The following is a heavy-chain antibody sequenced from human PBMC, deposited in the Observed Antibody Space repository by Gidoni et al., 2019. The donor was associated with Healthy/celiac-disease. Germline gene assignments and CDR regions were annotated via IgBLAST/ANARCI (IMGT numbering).Heavy chain of an antibody. J-gene: IGHJ5*02. V-gene: IGHV3-48*02. CDR2: ISSSSSTI. D-gene: IGHD4-17*01. CDR3: ARDPATVTTFDWFDP. Sequence: EVQLVESGGGLVRPGGSLSLSCAASGLTFSSYSMHWVRQAPGKGLEWVSYISSSSSTIYYADSVKGRFTISRDNAKNSLYLQMNSLRDEDTAVYYCARDPATVTTFDWFDPWGQGTLVTVSS. CDR1: GLTFSSYS.